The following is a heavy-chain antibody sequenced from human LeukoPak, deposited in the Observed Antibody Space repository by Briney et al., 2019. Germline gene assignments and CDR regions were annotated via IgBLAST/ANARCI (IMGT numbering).Heavy chain of an antibody. Sequence: PSETLSLTCAVYGGSFSGYYWSCIRQPPGKGLEWIGEINHSGSTNYNPSLKSRVTISVDTSKNQFSLKLSSVTTADTAVYYCARGENYYGSGSYPPGYWGQGTLVTVSS. J-gene: IGHJ4*02. CDR1: GGSFSGYY. V-gene: IGHV4-34*01. CDR2: INHSGST. D-gene: IGHD3-10*01. CDR3: ARGENYYGSGSYPPGY.